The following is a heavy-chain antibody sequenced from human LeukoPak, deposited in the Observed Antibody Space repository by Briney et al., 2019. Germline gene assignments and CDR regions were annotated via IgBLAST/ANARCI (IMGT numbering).Heavy chain of an antibody. CDR1: GYXFTSYG. CDR3: ARARSITMVRGVIYNWFDP. J-gene: IGHJ5*02. CDR2: ISAYNGNT. Sequence: VASVKVSCKASGYXFTSYGMSWVRQAPGQGLEWMGWISAYNGNTNYAQKLQGRVTMTTDTSTSTAYMELRSLRSDDTAVYYCARARSITMVRGVIYNWFDPWGQGTLVTVSS. V-gene: IGHV1-18*01. D-gene: IGHD3-10*01.